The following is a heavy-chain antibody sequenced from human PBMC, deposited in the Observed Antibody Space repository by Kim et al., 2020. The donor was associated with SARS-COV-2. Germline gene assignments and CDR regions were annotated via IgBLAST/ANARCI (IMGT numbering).Heavy chain of an antibody. CDR3: ARWDRGDGMDV. V-gene: IGHV3-48*03. CDR1: GFTFSSYE. D-gene: IGHD1-26*01. J-gene: IGHJ6*02. Sequence: GGSLRLSCAASGFTFSSYEMNWVRQAPGKGLEWVSYISSSGSTIYYADSVKGRFTISRDNAKNSLYLQMNSLRAEDTAVYYCARWDRGDGMDVWGQGTTVTVSS. CDR2: ISSSGSTI.